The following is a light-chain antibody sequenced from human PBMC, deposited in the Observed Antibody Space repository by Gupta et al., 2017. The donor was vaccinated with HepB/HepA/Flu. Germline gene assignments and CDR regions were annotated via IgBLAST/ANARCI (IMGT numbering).Light chain of an antibody. CDR2: DAS. Sequence: EAVLTQSPATLSLSPGERPTLSCRASQSVGSDLAWYQQVPGRAPRLLIYDASNRATGIPARFSGSGSGTDFTLTISSLEPEDFAVYYCQQRNSWPLTFGGGTKVEVK. CDR1: QSVGSD. V-gene: IGKV3-11*01. CDR3: QQRNSWPLT. J-gene: IGKJ4*01.